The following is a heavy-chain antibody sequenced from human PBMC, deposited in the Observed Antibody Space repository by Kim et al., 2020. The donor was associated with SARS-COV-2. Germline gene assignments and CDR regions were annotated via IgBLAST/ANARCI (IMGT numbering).Heavy chain of an antibody. Sequence: GGSLRLSCAASGFTFSSYGMHWVRQAPGKGLEWVAVISYDGSNKYYADSVKGRFTISRDNSKNTLYLQMNSLRAEDTAVYYCAKDLRRGMIVDEGDYWGQGTLVTVSS. CDR1: GFTFSSYG. J-gene: IGHJ4*02. CDR3: AKDLRRGMIVDEGDY. D-gene: IGHD3-22*01. CDR2: ISYDGSNK. V-gene: IGHV3-30*18.